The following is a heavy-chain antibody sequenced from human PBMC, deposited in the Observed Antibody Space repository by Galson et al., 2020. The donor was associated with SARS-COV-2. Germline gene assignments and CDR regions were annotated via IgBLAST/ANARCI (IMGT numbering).Heavy chain of an antibody. CDR2: IWYDGSNK. Sequence: GESLKISCAASGFTFSSYGMHWVRQAPGKGLEWVEVIWYDGSNKYYADSVKGRFTISRDNSKNTLYLQMNSLRAEDTAVYYCAGDSSGSYYYGMDVWGQGTTVTVSS. D-gene: IGHD3-10*01. J-gene: IGHJ6*02. CDR3: AGDSSGSYYYGMDV. V-gene: IGHV3-33*01. CDR1: GFTFSSYG.